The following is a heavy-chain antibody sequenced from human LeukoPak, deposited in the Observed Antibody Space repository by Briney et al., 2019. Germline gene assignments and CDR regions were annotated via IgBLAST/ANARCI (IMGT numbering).Heavy chain of an antibody. J-gene: IGHJ2*01. CDR1: GGSVSSYY. V-gene: IGHV4-4*07. D-gene: IGHD4-23*01. CDR3: ARDYGGNHNSGYWYFDL. CDR2: IYTSGST. Sequence: SETLSLTCTVSGGSVSSYYWSWIRQPAGKGLEWIGRIYTSGSTNYNPSLKSRVTMSVDTSKNQFSLKLSSVTAADTAVYCCARDYGGNHNSGYWYFDLWGRGTLVTVSS.